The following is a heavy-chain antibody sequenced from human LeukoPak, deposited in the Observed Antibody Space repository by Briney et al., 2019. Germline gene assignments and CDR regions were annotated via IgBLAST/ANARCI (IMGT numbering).Heavy chain of an antibody. CDR3: AIRPLDCSSTSCYTEAYYYMDV. J-gene: IGHJ6*03. D-gene: IGHD2-2*02. Sequence: SVKVSCKASGGTFSSYTISWVRQAPGQGLEWMGRIIPILGIANYAQKFQGRVTITADKSTSTAYMELSSLRSEDTAVYYCAIRPLDCSSTSCYTEAYYYMDVWGKGTTVTVSS. CDR2: IIPILGIA. V-gene: IGHV1-69*02. CDR1: GGTFSSYT.